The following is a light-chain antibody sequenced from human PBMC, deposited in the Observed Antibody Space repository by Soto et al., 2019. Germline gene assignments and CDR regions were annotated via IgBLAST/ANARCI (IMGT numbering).Light chain of an antibody. CDR3: QAWDSSTVV. CDR2: QDS. Sequence: SYELTQPPSVFVSPGQTVSITCSGDKLGDKYACWYQQKPGQSPVLVIYQDSKRPSGIPERFSGSNSGNTATLTISGTQAMDEADYYCQAWDSSTVVFGGGTKVTVL. V-gene: IGLV3-1*01. J-gene: IGLJ2*01. CDR1: KLGDKY.